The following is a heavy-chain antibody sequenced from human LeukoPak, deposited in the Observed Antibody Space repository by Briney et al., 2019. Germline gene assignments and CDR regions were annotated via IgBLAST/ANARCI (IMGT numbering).Heavy chain of an antibody. CDR1: GFTFSSYA. J-gene: IGHJ4*02. CDR3: VRWLSGSSE. V-gene: IGHV3-72*01. D-gene: IGHD2-15*01. Sequence: GGSLRLSCAASGFTFSSYAMHWVRQAPGKGLEWVGHTKNKVNKYATEYAASVKGRFTISRDDSRNSVYLQMNSLKTEDTAVYYCVRWLSGSSEWGQGTLVTVSS. CDR2: TKNKVNKYAT.